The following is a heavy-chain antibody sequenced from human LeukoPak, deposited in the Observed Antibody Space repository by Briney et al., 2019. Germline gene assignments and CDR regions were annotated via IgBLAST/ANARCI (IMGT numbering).Heavy chain of an antibody. V-gene: IGHV3-15*07. Sequence: GGSLRLSCAASGFTFSNAWMNWVRQAPGKGLEWVGRIKSKTDGGTTDYAAPVKGRFTISRDDSKNTLYLQMNSLKTEDAAIYYCTTDLGYSSSDFDYWGQGTLVTVSS. CDR2: IKSKTDGGTT. CDR1: GFTFSNAW. D-gene: IGHD6-13*01. J-gene: IGHJ4*02. CDR3: TTDLGYSSSDFDY.